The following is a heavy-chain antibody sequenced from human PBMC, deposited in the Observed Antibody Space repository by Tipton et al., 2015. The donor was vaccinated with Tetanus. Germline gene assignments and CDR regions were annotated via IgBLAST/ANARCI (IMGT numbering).Heavy chain of an antibody. V-gene: IGHV1-69*01. CDR1: GGTFSSYA. J-gene: IGHJ6*02. Sequence: QVQLEQSGPEVKKPGSSVKVSCKASGGTFSSYAISWVRQAPGQGLEWMGGIIPIFGTANYAQKFQGRVTITADESTSTAYMELSSLRSEDTAVYYCASTSSSSIYYAQNYGMDVWGQGTTVTVSS. D-gene: IGHD6-6*01. CDR2: IIPIFGTA. CDR3: ASTSSSSIYYAQNYGMDV.